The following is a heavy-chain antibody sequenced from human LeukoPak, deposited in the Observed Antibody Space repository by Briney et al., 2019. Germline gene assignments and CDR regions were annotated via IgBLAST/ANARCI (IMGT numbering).Heavy chain of an antibody. Sequence: GRSLRLSCAGSGFTFGGYGMHWFRQTPGKGLEWVAVIAYDGSRAFYADSVKGRFTISRDNSKNTMSVQMDGLRAEDTAVYYCTRYNNDPFDYWGHGTLVTVSS. D-gene: IGHD1-14*01. CDR3: TRYNNDPFDY. CDR2: IAYDGSRA. J-gene: IGHJ4*01. CDR1: GFTFGGYG. V-gene: IGHV3-33*01.